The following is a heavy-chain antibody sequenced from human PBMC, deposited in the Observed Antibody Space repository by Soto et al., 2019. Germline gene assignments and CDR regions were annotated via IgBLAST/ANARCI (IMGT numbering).Heavy chain of an antibody. D-gene: IGHD3-10*01. CDR1: GDTFKKNV. CDR3: ARGPFRPSDMDV. J-gene: IGHJ6*02. V-gene: IGHV1-69*10. Sequence: SVKVSCKTSGDTFKKNVFTWLRQAPGQGLEWMGGTIPALGKTHYTEKFQGRVTITVDDATRTVYMEVRDLTSEDTAIYYCARGPFRPSDMDVWGQGTTVTVSS. CDR2: TIPALGKT.